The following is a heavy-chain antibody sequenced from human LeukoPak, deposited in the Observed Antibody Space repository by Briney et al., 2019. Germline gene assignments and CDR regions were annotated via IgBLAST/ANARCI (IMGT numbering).Heavy chain of an antibody. V-gene: IGHV4-31*03. Sequence: SETLSLTCTVSGGSISSGGYCWSWIRQPPGKGLEWIGYIYDSGSAYYNPSLKSRVTISVDTSNNQFSLKLSSVTAADTAVYYCARGDTSGGDCWFDPWGQGTLVTVSS. CDR1: GGSISSGGYC. CDR3: ARGDTSGGDCWFDP. CDR2: IYDSGSA. J-gene: IGHJ5*02. D-gene: IGHD2-21*02.